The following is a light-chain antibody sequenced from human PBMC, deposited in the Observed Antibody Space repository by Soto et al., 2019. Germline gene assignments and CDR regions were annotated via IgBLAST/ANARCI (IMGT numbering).Light chain of an antibody. J-gene: IGKJ1*01. CDR3: NQYDSPPWT. Sequence: EIVFTQSPGTLSLSPGERATLSRRASQSVSSSYLAWYQQKPGQAHRLLIYGAYSRATDIQDRFSGSGSGTDFTLTIRRLEPEDFAVYYCNQYDSPPWTFGQGTKVDIK. CDR1: QSVSSSY. CDR2: GAY. V-gene: IGKV3-20*01.